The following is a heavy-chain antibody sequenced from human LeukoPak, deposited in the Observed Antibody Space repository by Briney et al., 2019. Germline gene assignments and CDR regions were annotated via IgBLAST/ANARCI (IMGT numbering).Heavy chain of an antibody. J-gene: IGHJ4*02. CDR2: ISGSGGST. D-gene: IGHD6-13*01. CDR1: GFTFSSYA. Sequence: GGSLRLSCAASGFTFSSYAMSWVRQAPGEGLEWVSAISGSGGSTYYSDSVKGRFTIARDNSKNTLYLQMNSLRAEDTAVYYCAKRPLSGSSFTYYFDYWGQGTLVTVSS. CDR3: AKRPLSGSSFTYYFDY. V-gene: IGHV3-23*01.